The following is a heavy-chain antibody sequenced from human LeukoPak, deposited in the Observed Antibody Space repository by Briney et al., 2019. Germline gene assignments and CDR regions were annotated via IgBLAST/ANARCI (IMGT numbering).Heavy chain of an antibody. D-gene: IGHD6-19*01. Sequence: GASVKVSCKASDYSSTSYAINWVRQAPGQGLEWLGWISAYNGNTNYAQKFQDRVTLTTDASTSTAYLELRSLTSDDTAVYYCARDPLSSTWSNYYHAMDVWGPGTTVTVSS. V-gene: IGHV1-18*01. CDR1: DYSSTSYA. CDR3: ARDPLSSTWSNYYHAMDV. J-gene: IGHJ6*02. CDR2: ISAYNGNT.